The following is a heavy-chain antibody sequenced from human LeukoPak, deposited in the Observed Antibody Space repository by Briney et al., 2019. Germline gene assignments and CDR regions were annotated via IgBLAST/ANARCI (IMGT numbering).Heavy chain of an antibody. CDR1: GFTFNQYW. CDR3: TTYGSGRKFDY. D-gene: IGHD3-10*01. V-gene: IGHV3-15*04. CDR2: IESKTDGGTT. J-gene: IGHJ4*02. Sequence: GGSLRLSCAASGFTFNQYWMTWVRQAPGKGLEWVGRIESKTDGGTTDYAAPVKGRFTISRDDSTNTLYLQMNSLKSEDTAVYYCTTYGSGRKFDYWGQGILVTVSS.